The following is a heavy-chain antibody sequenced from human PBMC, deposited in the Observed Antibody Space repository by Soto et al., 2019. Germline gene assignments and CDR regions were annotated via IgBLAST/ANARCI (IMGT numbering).Heavy chain of an antibody. CDR3: ARTYPGAAFDY. J-gene: IGHJ4*02. V-gene: IGHV3-66*03. CDR2: IYSCGST. Sequence: GGSLRLSCAASGFTVSSNYMSWVRQAPGKGLEWVSVIYSCGSTYYADSVKGRFTISRDNSKNTLYLQMNSLRAEDTAVYYCARTYPGAAFDYWGQGTLVTVSS. D-gene: IGHD3-10*01. CDR1: GFTVSSNY.